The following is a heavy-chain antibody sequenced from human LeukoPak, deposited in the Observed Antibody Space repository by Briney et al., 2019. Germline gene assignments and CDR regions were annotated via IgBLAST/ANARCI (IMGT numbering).Heavy chain of an antibody. V-gene: IGHV4-34*01. Sequence: GSLRLSCAASGFTFNTYGMNWVRQPPGKGLEWIGEINHSGSTNYNPSLKSRVTISVDTSKNQFSLKLSSVTAADTAVYYCARENIAGGVDYWGQGTLVTVSS. J-gene: IGHJ4*02. D-gene: IGHD6-13*01. CDR3: ARENIAGGVDY. CDR2: INHSGST. CDR1: GFTFNTYG.